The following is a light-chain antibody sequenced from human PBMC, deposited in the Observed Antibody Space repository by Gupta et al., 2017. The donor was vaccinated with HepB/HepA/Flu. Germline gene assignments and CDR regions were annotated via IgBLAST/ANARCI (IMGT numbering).Light chain of an antibody. J-gene: IGLJ3*02. CDR1: SSDIGAYKY. CDR3: SSYSGSTNWV. CDR2: DGH. V-gene: IGLV2-14*01. Sequence: QSALTQPASVSGSPGQWITISCTGISSDIGAYKYVSWYQQFPGKAPKIVIYDGHNRPSGVSNRFSGSKSDNTASLTISGLQAEDEADYYCSSYSGSTNWVFGGGTKVTVL.